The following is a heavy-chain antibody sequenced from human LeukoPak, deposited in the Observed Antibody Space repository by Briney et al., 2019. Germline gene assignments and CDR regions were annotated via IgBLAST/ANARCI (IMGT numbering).Heavy chain of an antibody. CDR1: GFTFNDYP. Sequence: GGSLRLSYAASGFTFNDYPMTRVRQAPGKGLEWVSSITGDCNYIFYADSVKGRFTISRDNAQNSLFLELNSLRGEDTAVYYCARERNFYYFDYWGQGALVTVSS. CDR3: ARERNFYYFDY. J-gene: IGHJ4*02. CDR2: ITGDCNYI. V-gene: IGHV3-21*01. D-gene: IGHD3-3*01.